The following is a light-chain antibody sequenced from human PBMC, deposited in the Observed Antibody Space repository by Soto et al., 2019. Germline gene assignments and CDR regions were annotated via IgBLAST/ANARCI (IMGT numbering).Light chain of an antibody. CDR1: QSVSSSF. Sequence: EIVLTQSPGTLSLSPGERATLSCRASQSVSSSFLAWYQQKPGQAPRLLIYGASIRATGIPDRFSGSGSGTDLTLTISRVAPEDFAVYYCQQYGSSPWTFGQGTKVEIK. CDR3: QQYGSSPWT. J-gene: IGKJ1*01. CDR2: GAS. V-gene: IGKV3-20*01.